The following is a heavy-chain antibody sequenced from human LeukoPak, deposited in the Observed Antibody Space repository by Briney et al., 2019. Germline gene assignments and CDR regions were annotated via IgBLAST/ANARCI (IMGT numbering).Heavy chain of an antibody. Sequence: GGSLRLSCAASGFTVSSNYMSWVRQAPGKGLEWVSVIYSGGSTYYADPVKGRFTISRDNSKNTLYLQMNSLRAEDTAVYYCARVADYYDSNGYIYYFDYWGQGTLVTVSS. CDR2: IYSGGST. J-gene: IGHJ4*02. V-gene: IGHV3-53*01. CDR3: ARVADYYDSNGYIYYFDY. CDR1: GFTVSSNY. D-gene: IGHD3-22*01.